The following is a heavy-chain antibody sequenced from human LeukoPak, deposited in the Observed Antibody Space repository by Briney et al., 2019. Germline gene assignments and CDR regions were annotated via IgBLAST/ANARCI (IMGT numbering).Heavy chain of an antibody. V-gene: IGHV1-2*02. CDR3: ARVPPYDFWSGSYGMDV. J-gene: IGHJ6*02. D-gene: IGHD3-3*01. Sequence: ASVKFSCKASGYTFTGYYMHWVRQAPGQGLEWMGWINPNSGGTNYAQKFQGRVTMTRDTSISTAYMELSRLRSDDTAVYYCARVPPYDFWSGSYGMDVWGQGTTVTVSS. CDR2: INPNSGGT. CDR1: GYTFTGYY.